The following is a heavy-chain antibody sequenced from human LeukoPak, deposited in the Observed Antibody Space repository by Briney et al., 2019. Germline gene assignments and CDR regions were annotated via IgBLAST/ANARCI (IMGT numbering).Heavy chain of an antibody. CDR2: INAGNGNT. CDR3: ARGFGGYDFWSGYFSRVYYFDY. V-gene: IGHV1-3*01. D-gene: IGHD3-3*01. J-gene: IGHJ4*02. CDR1: GYTFTSYA. Sequence: ASVKVSCKASGYTFTSYAMHWVRQAPGQRLEWMGWINAGNGNTKYSQKFQGRVTITRDTSASTAYMELSSLRSEDTAVYYCARGFGGYDFWSGYFSRVYYFDYWGQGTLVTVSS.